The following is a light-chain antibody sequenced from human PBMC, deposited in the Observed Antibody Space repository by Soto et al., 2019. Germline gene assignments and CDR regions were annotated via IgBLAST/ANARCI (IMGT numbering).Light chain of an antibody. V-gene: IGLV2-8*01. J-gene: IGLJ1*01. CDR1: SSDVGGYNY. CDR3: SSYAGSNNFPYV. CDR2: EVS. Sequence: QSAFTQPPSASGSPGQSVTISCTGTSSDVGGYNYVSWYQQHPGKAPKLMIYEVSKRPSGVPDRFSGSKSGNTASLTVSGLQAEDEADYYCSSYAGSNNFPYVFGTGTKVTVL.